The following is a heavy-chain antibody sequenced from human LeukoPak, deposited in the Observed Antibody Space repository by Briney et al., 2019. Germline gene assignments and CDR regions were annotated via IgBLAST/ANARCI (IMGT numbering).Heavy chain of an antibody. V-gene: IGHV1-8*01. CDR2: MNPNSGNT. CDR1: GYTFTSYD. J-gene: IGHJ5*01. D-gene: IGHD1-26*01. Sequence: GASVKVSCKASGYTFTSYDINWVRQATGQGLEWMGWMNPNSGNTGYAQKFQGRVTMTRNTSISTAYMELSSLRSEDTAVYYCARDRPPQWELLRGHWFDSWGQGTLVTVSS. CDR3: ARDRPPQWELLRGHWFDS.